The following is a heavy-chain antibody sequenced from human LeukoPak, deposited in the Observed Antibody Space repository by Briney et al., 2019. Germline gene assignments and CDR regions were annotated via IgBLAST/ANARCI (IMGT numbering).Heavy chain of an antibody. CDR2: IWYDGSNK. V-gene: IGHV3-33*08. J-gene: IGHJ4*02. D-gene: IGHD5-18*01. CDR1: GFTFHSYA. Sequence: PGGSLRLSCAPSGFTFHSYAIDWVRQAPGKGLEWVAVIWYDGSNKYYADSVKGRFTISRDNSKNTLYLQMNSLRAEDTAVYYCARSMDISMGTDYWGQGTLVTVSS. CDR3: ARSMDISMGTDY.